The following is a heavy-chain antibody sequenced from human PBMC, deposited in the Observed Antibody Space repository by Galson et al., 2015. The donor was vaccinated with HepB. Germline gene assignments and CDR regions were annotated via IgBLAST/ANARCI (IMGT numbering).Heavy chain of an antibody. Sequence: SVKVSCKASGGTFSSYAISWVRQAPGQGLEWMGRIIPILGIANYAQKFQGRVTITADKSTSTAYMELSSLRSEDTAVYYCARGPAATTRYYYYYGMDVWGQGTTVTVSS. D-gene: IGHD2-2*01. CDR3: ARGPAATTRYYYYYGMDV. CDR2: IIPILGIA. CDR1: GGTFSSYA. J-gene: IGHJ6*02. V-gene: IGHV1-69*04.